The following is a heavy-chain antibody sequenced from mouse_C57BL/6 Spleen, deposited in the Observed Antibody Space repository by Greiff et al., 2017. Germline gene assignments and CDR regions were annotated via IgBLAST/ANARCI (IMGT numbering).Heavy chain of an antibody. CDR3: TGGYGYDGFAY. J-gene: IGHJ3*01. CDR2: IDPENGDT. CDR1: GFNIKDDY. D-gene: IGHD2-2*01. V-gene: IGHV14-4*01. Sequence: VQLQQSGAELVRPGASVKLSCTASGFNIKDDYMHWVKQRPEQGLEWIGWIDPENGDTEYASKFQGKATITADTSSNTAYLQLRSLTSEDTAVYYCTGGYGYDGFAYWGQGTLVTVSA.